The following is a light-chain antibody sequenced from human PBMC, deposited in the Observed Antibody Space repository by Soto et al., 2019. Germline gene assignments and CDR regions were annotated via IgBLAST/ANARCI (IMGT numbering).Light chain of an antibody. V-gene: IGLV2-14*01. Sequence: QSALTQPASVSGSPGQSITISCTGTSSDVGGYNYVSWYQQHPGKAPKLMIYEVSNRPSGVSNRFSGSKSGNTASLTISGLQAEDEADYYRSSYTSSTTYVLGTATKPTV. CDR3: SSYTSSTTYV. J-gene: IGLJ1*01. CDR1: SSDVGGYNY. CDR2: EVS.